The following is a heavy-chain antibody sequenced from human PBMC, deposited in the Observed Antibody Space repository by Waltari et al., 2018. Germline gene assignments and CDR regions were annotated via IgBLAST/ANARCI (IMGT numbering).Heavy chain of an antibody. D-gene: IGHD7-27*01. V-gene: IGHV4-38-2*02. Sequence: QVQLQESGPGLVKPSETLSLTCTVSGYSISSGYYWGWIRPPPGKGLEWIGSIYHSGSTYYNPSLKSRVTISVDTSKNQFSLKLSSVTAADTAVYYCASVNWGVDYWGQGTLVTVSS. CDR1: GYSISSGYY. J-gene: IGHJ4*02. CDR2: IYHSGST. CDR3: ASVNWGVDY.